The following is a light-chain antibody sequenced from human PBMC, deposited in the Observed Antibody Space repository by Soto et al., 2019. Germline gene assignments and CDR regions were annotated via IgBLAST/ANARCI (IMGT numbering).Light chain of an antibody. CDR1: SSDVGGYNY. CDR2: EVI. Sequence: QSVLTQPPSASGSPGQSVTISCTGTSSDVGGYNYVSWYQQHPGKAPKLMIYEVIKRPSGVPDRFSGSKSGNTASLTVSGLQAEDEADYYCSSYAGINNPVVFGGGTKLTVL. CDR3: SSYAGINNPVV. V-gene: IGLV2-8*01. J-gene: IGLJ2*01.